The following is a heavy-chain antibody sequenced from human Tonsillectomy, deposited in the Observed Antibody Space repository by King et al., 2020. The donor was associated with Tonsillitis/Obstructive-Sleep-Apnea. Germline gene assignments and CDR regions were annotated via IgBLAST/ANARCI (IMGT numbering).Heavy chain of an antibody. J-gene: IGHJ4*02. CDR3: ARLADTAMVNDY. CDR1: GYSFTSYW. Sequence: QLVQSGAEVKKPGESLRISCKGSGYSFTSYWISWVRQMPGKGLDWMGRIDPSDSYTNYSPYFQGHVTISADKSISTAYLQWSSLKASDTAMYYCARLADTAMVNDYWGQGTLVTVSS. D-gene: IGHD5-18*01. CDR2: IDPSDSYT. V-gene: IGHV5-10-1*01.